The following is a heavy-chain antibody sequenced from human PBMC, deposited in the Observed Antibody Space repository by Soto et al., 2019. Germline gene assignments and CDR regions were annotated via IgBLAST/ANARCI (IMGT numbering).Heavy chain of an antibody. CDR1: GFTFSSYA. J-gene: IGHJ4*02. CDR3: AIPRLSSDGTTPIDY. Sequence: QVQLVESGGGVVQPGRSLRLSCAASGFTFSSYAMHWVRQAPGKGLEWVAVISYDGTNKYYADSVKGRFTISRDNSKNTLDLQMNTLRTEDTAVYYCAIPRLSSDGTTPIDYWGQGTLVTVSS. CDR2: ISYDGTNK. V-gene: IGHV3-30-3*01. D-gene: IGHD1-1*01.